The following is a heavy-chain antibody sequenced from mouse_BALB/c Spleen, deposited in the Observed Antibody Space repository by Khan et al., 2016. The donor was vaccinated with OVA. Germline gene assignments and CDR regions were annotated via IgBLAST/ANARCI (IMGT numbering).Heavy chain of an antibody. D-gene: IGHD2-3*01. Sequence: QVQLQQSGTELVRPGASVKLSCKASGYTFTNYWINWVRQRPGQGLEWIGIIYPSDSYTNYNQKFKDKATLTVDKSSSPAYMQLSSPTSEDSAVYYCTREGGDGSSFAYWGQGTLVTVSA. CDR2: IYPSDSYT. V-gene: IGHV1-69*02. CDR3: TREGGDGSSFAY. J-gene: IGHJ3*01. CDR1: GYTFTNYW.